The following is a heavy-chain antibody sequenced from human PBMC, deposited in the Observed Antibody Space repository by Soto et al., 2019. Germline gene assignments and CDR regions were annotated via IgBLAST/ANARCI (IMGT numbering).Heavy chain of an antibody. D-gene: IGHD3-10*01. Sequence: ASVKVSCKASGGPYNSFAISWVRQAPGQGLEWIGGIIPVFGTATYAQKFKGRVTITAEESTSTAYMELSSLTSEDTAVYYCARFLGGAGSYYDGQNYNYYNGMDVWGQGTTVTVSS. V-gene: IGHV1-69*13. CDR3: ARFLGGAGSYYDGQNYNYYNGMDV. CDR2: IIPVFGTA. J-gene: IGHJ6*02. CDR1: GGPYNSFA.